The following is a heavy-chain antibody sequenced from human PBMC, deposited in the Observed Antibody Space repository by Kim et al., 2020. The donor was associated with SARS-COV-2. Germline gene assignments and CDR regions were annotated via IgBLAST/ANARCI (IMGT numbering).Heavy chain of an antibody. V-gene: IGHV3-53*01. D-gene: IGHD5-18*01. CDR3: ASVRGYSYGNDAFDI. J-gene: IGHJ3*02. Sequence: DSVKGRFTISRDNSKNTLYLQMNSLRAEDTAVYYCASVRGYSYGNDAFDIWGQGTMVTVSS.